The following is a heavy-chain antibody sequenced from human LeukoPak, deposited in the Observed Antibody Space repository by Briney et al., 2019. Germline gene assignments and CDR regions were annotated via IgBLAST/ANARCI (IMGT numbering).Heavy chain of an antibody. D-gene: IGHD3-3*01. Sequence: SQTLSLTCTVPGGSISSGDYYSGWVRQPPGRGLEWIVYMYDSGGTYYNPYLKSRVTISVDTSKNQSSLKLSSVTAADTAVYYCARDSITIFGVPGGWFDPWGQGTLVTVSS. CDR1: GGSISSGDYY. J-gene: IGHJ5*02. CDR2: MYDSGGT. CDR3: ARDSITIFGVPGGWFDP. V-gene: IGHV4-30-4*08.